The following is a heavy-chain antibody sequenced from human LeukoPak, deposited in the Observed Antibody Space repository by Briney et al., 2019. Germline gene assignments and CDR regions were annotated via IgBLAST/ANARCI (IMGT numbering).Heavy chain of an antibody. Sequence: SETLSLTCTVSGDSISSYYWIWIRQPPVKGLEWIGYISYSGTTNYNPSLKSRVTISVDTSKNQFSLKLSSVTAADTAVYYCARRIAVAGRGNWFDPWGRGTLVSVSS. CDR3: ARRIAVAGRGNWFDP. V-gene: IGHV4-59*08. CDR1: GDSISSYY. D-gene: IGHD6-19*01. J-gene: IGHJ5*02. CDR2: ISYSGTT.